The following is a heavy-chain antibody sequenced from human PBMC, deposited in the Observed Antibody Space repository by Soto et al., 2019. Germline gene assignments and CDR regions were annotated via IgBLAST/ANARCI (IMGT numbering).Heavy chain of an antibody. V-gene: IGHV3-23*01. J-gene: IGHJ4*02. CDR3: AKEGLGITTANDVTTFH. CDR1: GFTFRSYV. D-gene: IGHD4-17*01. Sequence: GGSLRLSCAASGFTFRSYVMSWVRQAPGKGLEWVSGLSSSGDYADSVKGRFTISRDNSKNTLYLQINSLRAEDTAVYYCAKEGLGITTANDVTTFHWGQGTLVTVSS. CDR2: LSSSG.